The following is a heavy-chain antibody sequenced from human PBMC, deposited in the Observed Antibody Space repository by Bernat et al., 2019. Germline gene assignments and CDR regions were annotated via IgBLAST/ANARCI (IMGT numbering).Heavy chain of an antibody. CDR2: ISSSSSTI. V-gene: IGHV3-48*02. CDR3: ARSNPGDI. J-gene: IGHJ3*02. D-gene: IGHD4-11*01. Sequence: EVQLVESGGGLVQPGGSLRLSCAALGFTFSRYSINWVRWAPGKGMERVSYISSSSSTIDYADSVKGRFTISRDNVKNSLSLQMNSLRDEDTAVYYCARSNPGDIWGQGTMVTVSS. CDR1: GFTFSRYS.